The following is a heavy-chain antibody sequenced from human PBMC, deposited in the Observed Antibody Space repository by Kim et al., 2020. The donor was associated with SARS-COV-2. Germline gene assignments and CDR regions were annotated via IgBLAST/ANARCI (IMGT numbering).Heavy chain of an antibody. V-gene: IGHV1-69*13. J-gene: IGHJ5*02. D-gene: IGHD5-18*01. Sequence: SVKVSCKASGGTFSSYAISWVRQAPGQGLEWMGGIFPIFGTANYAQKFQGRVTITADESTSTAYMELSSLRSEDTAVYYCARGCPTKVDTAMVCPGWFDPWGQGTLVTVSS. CDR1: GGTFSSYA. CDR3: ARGCPTKVDTAMVCPGWFDP. CDR2: IFPIFGTA.